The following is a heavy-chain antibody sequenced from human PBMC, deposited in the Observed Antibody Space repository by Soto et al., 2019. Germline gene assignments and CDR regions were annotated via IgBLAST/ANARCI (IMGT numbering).Heavy chain of an antibody. V-gene: IGHV1-8*01. D-gene: IGHD6-19*01. J-gene: IGHJ4*02. CDR2: MNPNSSNT. Sequence: QVQLVQSGAEVKKPGASVKVSCKASGYTFTSYDINWVRQATGQGLEWMGWMNPNSSNTGYARKFQGRVTMTRNTSMSTAYMEGSSLRYEDTAVYYCARFASSGWFFDYWGQGTLVTVSS. CDR1: GYTFTSYD. CDR3: ARFASSGWFFDY.